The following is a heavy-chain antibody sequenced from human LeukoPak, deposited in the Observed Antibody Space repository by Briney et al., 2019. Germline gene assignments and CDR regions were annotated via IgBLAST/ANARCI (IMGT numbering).Heavy chain of an antibody. J-gene: IGHJ5*02. CDR3: ARDAQYYDFWSGYYKNWFDP. CDR2: ISYDGSNK. V-gene: IGHV3-30-3*01. CDR1: GFTFSSYA. Sequence: GGSLRLSCAASGFTFSSYAMHWVRQAPGKGLEWVAVISYDGSNKYYADSVKGRSTISRDNSKNTLYLQMNSLRAEDTAVYYCARDAQYYDFWSGYYKNWFDPWGQGTLVTVSS. D-gene: IGHD3-3*01.